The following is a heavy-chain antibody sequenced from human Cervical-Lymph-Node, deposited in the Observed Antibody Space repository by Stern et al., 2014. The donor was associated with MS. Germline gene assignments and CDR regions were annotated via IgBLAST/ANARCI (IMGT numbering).Heavy chain of an antibody. D-gene: IGHD2/OR15-2a*01. CDR3: ARDATRIIVGIDY. CDR2: LNPNSDEP. Sequence: VQLVQSGAKLKKPGASVKVSCKASGYAFTGFFIPWVRQVPGQGLEWMGRLNPNSDEPTYAQNFQDRVTLTRDTSISTAYLELSRLTSADTAVYDCARDATRIIVGIDYWGQGTQVTVSS. V-gene: IGHV1-2*06. CDR1: GYAFTGFF. J-gene: IGHJ4*02.